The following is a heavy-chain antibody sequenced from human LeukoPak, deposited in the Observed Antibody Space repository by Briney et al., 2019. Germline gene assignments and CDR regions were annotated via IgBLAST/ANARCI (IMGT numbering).Heavy chain of an antibody. CDR1: GGSFSGYY. CDR2: INHSGST. CDR3: ARREGRSGFLYYYYGMDV. J-gene: IGHJ6*02. V-gene: IGHV4-34*01. D-gene: IGHD3-10*01. Sequence: SETLSLTCAVYGGSFSGYYWSWIRQPPGKGLEWIGEINHSGSTNYNPSLKSRVTISVDTSKNQFSLKLSSVTAADTAVYYCARREGRSGFLYYYYGMDVWGQGTTVTVSS.